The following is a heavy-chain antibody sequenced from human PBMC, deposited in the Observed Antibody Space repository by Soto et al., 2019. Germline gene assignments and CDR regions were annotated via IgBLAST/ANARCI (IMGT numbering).Heavy chain of an antibody. CDR2: TYYIGSP. J-gene: IGHJ6*02. CDR3: ARAGGTVAAINFYGLDV. D-gene: IGHD1-26*01. V-gene: IGHV4-31*03. Sequence: PSGTLSLTCTVSGDSISGGGSYWTWIRQHPGKGLEWIGYTYYIGSPYYNPSLQSRVTISVDTSKNQVSLKLSSVTAADTAVYYCARAGGTVAAINFYGLDVWGQGTTVTVSS. CDR1: GDSISGGGSY.